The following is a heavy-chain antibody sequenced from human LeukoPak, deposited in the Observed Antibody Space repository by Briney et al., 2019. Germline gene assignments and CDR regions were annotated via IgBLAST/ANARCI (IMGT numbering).Heavy chain of an antibody. CDR2: IYYRGIT. Sequence: SETLSLTCTVSGGSISSSSYYWGWIRQPPGKELEWIGSIYYRGITYYNPSLKSRVTISVDTSKNHFSLNLTSVTAADTAVYYCARGDLTIPKTYYFGYWGQGTLVTVSS. V-gene: IGHV4-39*02. CDR1: GGSISSSSYY. D-gene: IGHD3-9*01. CDR3: ARGDLTIPKTYYFGY. J-gene: IGHJ4*02.